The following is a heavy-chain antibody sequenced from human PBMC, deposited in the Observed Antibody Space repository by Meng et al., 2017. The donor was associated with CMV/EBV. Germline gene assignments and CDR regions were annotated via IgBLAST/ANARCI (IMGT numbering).Heavy chain of an antibody. CDR3: AGYSEPDY. D-gene: IGHD2-15*01. Sequence: QVQLVECGGGVVQPGRSLGLSFAASGFTFSSYAMHWVRQAPGKGLEWVAVISYDGSNKYYADSVKGRFTISRDNSKNTLYLQMNSLRAEDTAVYYCAGYSEPDYWGQGTLVTVSS. CDR2: ISYDGSNK. CDR1: GFTFSSYA. V-gene: IGHV3-30-3*01. J-gene: IGHJ4*02.